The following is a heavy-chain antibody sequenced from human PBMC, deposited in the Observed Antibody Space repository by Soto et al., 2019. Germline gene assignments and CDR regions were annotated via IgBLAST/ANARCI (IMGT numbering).Heavy chain of an antibody. J-gene: IGHJ4*02. CDR3: ARGHSSGWLTDY. CDR1: GFTFSSYG. Sequence: QVQLVESGGGVVQPGRSLRLSCAASGFTFSSYGMHWVRQAPGKGLEWVAVIWYDGSNKYYADSVKGRFTISRDNSKNTLYLQMNSLRAEDTAVYYCARGHSSGWLTDYWGQGTLVTVSS. CDR2: IWYDGSNK. D-gene: IGHD6-19*01. V-gene: IGHV3-33*01.